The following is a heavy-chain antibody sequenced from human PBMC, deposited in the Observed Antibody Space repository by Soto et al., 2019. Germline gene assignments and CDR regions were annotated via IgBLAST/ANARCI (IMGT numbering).Heavy chain of an antibody. CDR3: ATYYDILTGYYGIDY. D-gene: IGHD3-9*01. Sequence: SETLSLTGTISDGSIYNYYWSWVRQPPGKGLEWIGYIYYSGSANYNPSLKSRVTISLDTSKNQFSLKLSSVTAADTAVYFCATYYDILTGYYGIDYWGQGTLVTVSS. V-gene: IGHV4-59*01. CDR2: IYYSGSA. CDR1: DGSIYNYY. J-gene: IGHJ4*02.